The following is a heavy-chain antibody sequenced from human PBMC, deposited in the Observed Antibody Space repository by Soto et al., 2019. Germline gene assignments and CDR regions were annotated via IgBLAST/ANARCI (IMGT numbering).Heavy chain of an antibody. CDR1: GGSISSGGYS. CDR3: AIAHGSGWGAFDI. CDR2: IYHSGST. J-gene: IGHJ3*02. V-gene: IGHV4-30-2*01. D-gene: IGHD3-10*01. Sequence: QLQLQESGSGLVKPSQTLSLTFAVSGGSISSGGYSWSWIRQPPGQGLEWIGYIYHSGSTYYNPSLTSRVTISVDRSKNQFSLKLSSVTAADTAVYYCAIAHGSGWGAFDIWGQGPMVTVSS.